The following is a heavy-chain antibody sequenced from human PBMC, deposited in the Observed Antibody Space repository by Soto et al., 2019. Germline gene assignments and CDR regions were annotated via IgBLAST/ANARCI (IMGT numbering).Heavy chain of an antibody. CDR2: ISYDGSNK. J-gene: IGHJ4*02. CDR1: GFTFSSYG. CDR3: VSWATAQASDY. D-gene: IGHD5-12*01. Sequence: QVQLVESGGGVVQPGRSLRLSCAASGFTFSSYGMHWVRQAPGKGLEWVAVISYDGSNKYYADSVKGRFTISRDNSKNTLYLQMNSLRAEDTAVYYCVSWATAQASDYWGQGTLVTVSS. V-gene: IGHV3-30*03.